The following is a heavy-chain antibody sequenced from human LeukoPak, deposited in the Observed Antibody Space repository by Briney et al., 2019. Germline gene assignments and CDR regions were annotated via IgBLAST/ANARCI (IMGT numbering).Heavy chain of an antibody. D-gene: IGHD1-1*01. CDR2: FDPEDGET. CDR3: ATYNWNTFDYYYMDV. Sequence: ASVKVSCKVSGYTLTELSMHLVRQAPGKGLEWMGGFDPEDGETIYAQKFQGRVTMTEDTSTDTAYMELSSLRSEDTAVYYCATYNWNTFDYYYMDVWGKGTTVTVSS. CDR1: GYTLTELS. V-gene: IGHV1-24*01. J-gene: IGHJ6*03.